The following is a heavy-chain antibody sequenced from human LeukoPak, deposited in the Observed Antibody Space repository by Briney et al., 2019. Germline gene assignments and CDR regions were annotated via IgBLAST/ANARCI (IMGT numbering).Heavy chain of an antibody. V-gene: IGHV4-34*01. CDR2: INHSGST. CDR1: GGSFSGYY. CDR3: ARGLVLGDGYNSGGP. D-gene: IGHD5-24*01. Sequence: SETLSLTCAVYGGSFSGYYWSWIRQPPGKGLEWIGEINHSGSTNYNPSLKSRVTISVDTSKNQFSLKLSSVTAADTAVYYCARGLVLGDGYNSGGPWGQGTLVTVSS. J-gene: IGHJ5*02.